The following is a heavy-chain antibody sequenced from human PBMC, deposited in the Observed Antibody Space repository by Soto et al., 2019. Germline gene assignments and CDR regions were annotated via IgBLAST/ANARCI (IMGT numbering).Heavy chain of an antibody. CDR1: GFTFSSYD. V-gene: IGHV3-13*05. CDR3: ARGGEVGATGSYYYYGMDV. D-gene: IGHD1-26*01. CDR2: IGTAGDP. J-gene: IGHJ6*02. Sequence: GGSLRLSCAASGFTFSSYDMHWVRQATGKGLEWVSAIGTAGDPYYPGSVKGRFTISRENAKNSLYLQMNSLRAGDTAVYYCARGGEVGATGSYYYYGMDVWGQGTTVTVSS.